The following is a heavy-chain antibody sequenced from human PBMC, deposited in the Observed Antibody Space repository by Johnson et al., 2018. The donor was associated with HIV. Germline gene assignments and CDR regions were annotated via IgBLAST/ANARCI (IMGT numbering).Heavy chain of an antibody. Sequence: VQLVESGGGLVQPGGSLRLSCAASGFTFSSYDMHWVRQATGKGLEWVSSIGTTGDTYYPGSVKGRFTISRENAKNSLYLQMNSLKTEDTAVYYCARSVPNDAFDIWGQGTMVTVSS. CDR2: IGTTGDT. CDR1: GFTFSSYD. CDR3: ARSVPNDAFDI. J-gene: IGHJ3*02. V-gene: IGHV3-13*01.